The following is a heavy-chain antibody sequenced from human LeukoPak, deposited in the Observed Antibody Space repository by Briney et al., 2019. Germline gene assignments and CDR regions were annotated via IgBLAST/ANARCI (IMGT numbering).Heavy chain of an antibody. Sequence: KTGGSLRLSCAASGCTFSSYSMTWVRQAPGKGLKWVSTISSSGIYTYYADSVKGRFTISTDDAKTSLYLQMNSLRAEDTAVYYCASLHYYDSSGRDYWGQGTLVTVSS. V-gene: IGHV3-21*01. CDR2: ISSSGIYT. J-gene: IGHJ4*02. D-gene: IGHD3-22*01. CDR1: GCTFSSYS. CDR3: ASLHYYDSSGRDY.